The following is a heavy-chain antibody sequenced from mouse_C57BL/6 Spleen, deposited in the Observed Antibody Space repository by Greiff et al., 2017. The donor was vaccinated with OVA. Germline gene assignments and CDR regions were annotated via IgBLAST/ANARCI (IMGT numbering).Heavy chain of an antibody. CDR3: ARGGGITTGFAY. V-gene: IGHV1-54*01. CDR1: GYAFTNYL. CDR2: INPGSGGT. J-gene: IGHJ3*01. Sequence: VQLQQSGAELVRPGTSVKVSCKASGYAFTNYLIEWVKQRPGQGLEWIGVINPGSGGTNYNEKFKGKATLTAYKSSSTAYMQLSSLTSEDSAVYFRARGGGITTGFAYWGQGTLVTVSA. D-gene: IGHD1-1*01.